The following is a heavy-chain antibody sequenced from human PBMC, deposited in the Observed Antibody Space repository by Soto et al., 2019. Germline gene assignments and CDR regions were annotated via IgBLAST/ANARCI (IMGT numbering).Heavy chain of an antibody. J-gene: IGHJ4*02. D-gene: IGHD3-22*01. CDR1: GFTFSSYA. CDR2: ISGSGGST. CDR3: AKDYDSSGYYYCFDY. Sequence: GGSLRLSCAASGFTFSSYAMSWVRQAPGKGLEWVSAISGSGGSTYYADSVKGRFTISRDNSKNTLYPQMNSLRAEDTAVYYCAKDYDSSGYYYCFDYWGQGTLVTVSS. V-gene: IGHV3-23*01.